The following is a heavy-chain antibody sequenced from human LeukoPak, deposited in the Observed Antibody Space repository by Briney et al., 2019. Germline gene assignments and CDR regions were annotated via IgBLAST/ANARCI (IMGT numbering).Heavy chain of an antibody. CDR1: GYTFTDYY. J-gene: IGHJ4*02. D-gene: IGHD3-22*01. CDR3: ATSLAGHDSSGYYPDY. V-gene: IGHV1-69-2*01. Sequence: ASVKISCKVSGYTFTDYYMHWVQQAPGKGLEWMGLVDPEDGETIYAEKFQGRVTITADTYTDTAYMALSSLRSEDTAVYYCATSLAGHDSSGYYPDYWGQGTLVTVSS. CDR2: VDPEDGET.